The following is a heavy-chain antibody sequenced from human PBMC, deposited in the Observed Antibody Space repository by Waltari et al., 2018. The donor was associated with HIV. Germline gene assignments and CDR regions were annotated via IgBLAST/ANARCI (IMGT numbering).Heavy chain of an antibody. CDR2: ISWNSGDI. CDR1: GSTFDGYA. D-gene: IGHD3-3*01. Sequence: EVQLVDSGGGSVQPGRSLKHSCLDSGSTFDGYAMLWVRQPPGKGLEWVSGISWNSGDIAYADSVKGRFTISRDNTKNSLFLQMNSVRVEDTALYYCVKDGASTIFGVLNGMDVWGQGTTVTVSS. J-gene: IGHJ6*02. CDR3: VKDGASTIFGVLNGMDV. V-gene: IGHV3-9*01.